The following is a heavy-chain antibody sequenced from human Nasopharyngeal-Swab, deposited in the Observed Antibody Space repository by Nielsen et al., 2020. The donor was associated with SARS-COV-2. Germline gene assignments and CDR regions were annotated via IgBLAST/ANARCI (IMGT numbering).Heavy chain of an antibody. Sequence: GGSLRLSCVAPGFTFSSYWMQWVRQPPGKGLEWVARINSDGRTKDHADSLQGRFTIARDNAKNEVYLQLNGLRDEDTAVYYCGRAGSYRIDYWGQGTLVTVSS. CDR2: INSDGRTK. CDR1: GFTFSSYW. D-gene: IGHD1-14*01. V-gene: IGHV3-74*01. J-gene: IGHJ4*02. CDR3: GRAGSYRIDY.